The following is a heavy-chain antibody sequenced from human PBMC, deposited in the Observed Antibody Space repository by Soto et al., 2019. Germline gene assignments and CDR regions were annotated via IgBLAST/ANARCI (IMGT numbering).Heavy chain of an antibody. CDR1: GFTFRNYA. CDR2: ISRDGSHK. CDR3: ARSRNSAVADSFDF. D-gene: IGHD1-26*01. V-gene: IGHV3-30*04. J-gene: IGHJ4*02. Sequence: GGSLRLSCAASGFTFRNYAIHWVRQAPGKGLEWVAVISRDGSHKYYLDSVKGRFTISRDNSKDTVNLLMNSLRDDDSAMYYCARSRNSAVADSFDFWGQGTLVTVSS.